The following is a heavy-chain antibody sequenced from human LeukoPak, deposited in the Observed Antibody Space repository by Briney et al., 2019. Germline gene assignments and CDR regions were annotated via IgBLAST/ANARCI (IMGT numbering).Heavy chain of an antibody. CDR1: GYSFTSYW. V-gene: IGHV5-51*01. Sequence: GEPLKISCKGSGYSFTSYWIGWVRQMPGKGLEWMGIIYPGDSDTRYSPSFQGQVTISADRSISTAYLQWSSLKASDTAMYYCASRDYYYDSSGYLNAFDIWGQGTMVTVSS. CDR3: ASRDYYYDSSGYLNAFDI. CDR2: IYPGDSDT. D-gene: IGHD3-22*01. J-gene: IGHJ3*02.